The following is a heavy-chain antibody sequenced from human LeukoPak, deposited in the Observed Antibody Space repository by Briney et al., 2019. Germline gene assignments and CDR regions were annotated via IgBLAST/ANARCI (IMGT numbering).Heavy chain of an antibody. J-gene: IGHJ4*02. CDR3: AKSGIAAAGQRGYFDN. D-gene: IGHD6-13*01. Sequence: GGSLRLSCAASGFNFSSYGMHWVRQAPGKGLEWLAVISSDASNKYSADSVKGRFTISRDTSKNTLYLQMNSLTAEDTAVYYCAKSGIAAAGQRGYFDNWGQGALVTVSS. CDR1: GFNFSSYG. CDR2: ISSDASNK. V-gene: IGHV3-30*18.